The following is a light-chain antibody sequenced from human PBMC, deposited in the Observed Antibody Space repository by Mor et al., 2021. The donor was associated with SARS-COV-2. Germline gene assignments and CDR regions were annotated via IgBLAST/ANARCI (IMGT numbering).Light chain of an antibody. Sequence: EGSKRPSGVSNRFSGSKSCNTASLTISGLQAEDEADYYCCSYAGTYVIFGGGTKLT. CDR2: EGS. J-gene: IGLJ2*01. V-gene: IGLV2-23*01. CDR3: CSYAGTYVI.